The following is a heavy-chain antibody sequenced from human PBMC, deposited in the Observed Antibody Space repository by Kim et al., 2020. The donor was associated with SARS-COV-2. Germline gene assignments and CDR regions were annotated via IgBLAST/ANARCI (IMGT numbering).Heavy chain of an antibody. Sequence: QTVQGRVTITADQSTSTAYMELSSLRSEDTAVYYCARTEGYTYYYYYMDVWGKGTTVTVSS. CDR3: ARTEGYTYYYYYMDV. D-gene: IGHD2-2*02. V-gene: IGHV1-69*01. J-gene: IGHJ6*03.